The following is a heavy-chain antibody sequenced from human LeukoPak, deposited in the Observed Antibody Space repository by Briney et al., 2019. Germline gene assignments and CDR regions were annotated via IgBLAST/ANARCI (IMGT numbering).Heavy chain of an antibody. V-gene: IGHV3-23*01. D-gene: IGHD3-10*01. CDR1: GFTFSSYA. CDR3: AKDKNHPGGWFDP. Sequence: RGSLRLSCAASGFTFSSYAMSWVRQAPRQGMEWVSAISGSGGSTYYAHSVKGRFTISRDNSKNTLYLKMNSLRAEDTAVYYCAKDKNHPGGWFDPWGQGTLVTVSS. J-gene: IGHJ5*02. CDR2: ISGSGGST.